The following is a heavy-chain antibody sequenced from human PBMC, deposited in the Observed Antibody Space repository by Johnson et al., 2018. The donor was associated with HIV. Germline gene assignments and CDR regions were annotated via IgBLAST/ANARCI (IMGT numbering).Heavy chain of an antibody. CDR1: GFTFSSHD. CDR3: ARDAHFWFQGLARWPYVFDI. Sequence: QMLLVESGGGVVQPGRSLRLSCAASGFTFSSHDMHWVRQAPGKGLEWVAVISYDGSTQYCADSVKGRLNISRDNSNKTVYLQMNSLEPDDTAVYYCARDAHFWFQGLARWPYVFDIWGQGTKVTVSS. V-gene: IGHV3-30*03. J-gene: IGHJ3*02. CDR2: ISYDGSTQ. D-gene: IGHD3-3*02.